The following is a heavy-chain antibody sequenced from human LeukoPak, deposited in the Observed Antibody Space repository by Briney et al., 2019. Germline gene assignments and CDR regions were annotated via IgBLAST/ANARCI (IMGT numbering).Heavy chain of an antibody. D-gene: IGHD3-10*02. Sequence: ASVKVSCKASGYTFTSYYMHWVRQAPGQGLEWMGWINPNSGGTNYAQKFQGRVTMTRNTSISTAYMELRSLRSEDTAVYYCARGFVRTTVYMDVWGKGTTVTISS. V-gene: IGHV1-2*02. CDR2: INPNSGGT. CDR1: GYTFTSYY. J-gene: IGHJ6*03. CDR3: ARGFVRTTVYMDV.